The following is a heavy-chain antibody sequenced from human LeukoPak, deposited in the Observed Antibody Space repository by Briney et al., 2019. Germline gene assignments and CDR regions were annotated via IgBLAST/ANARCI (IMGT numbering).Heavy chain of an antibody. CDR2: IKQDESKT. D-gene: IGHD2-21*02. Sequence: PGGSLRLSCVASGFTFSNHWMSWVRQAPGKGPEWVANIKQDESKTYYVDTVKGRFTISRDNAKNSLYLQINSLRAEDTAVYSCARETSLYCTGNDCYWAFDRWGQGTLVTVSS. V-gene: IGHV3-7*01. CDR1: GFTFSNHW. CDR3: ARETSLYCTGNDCYWAFDR. J-gene: IGHJ5*02.